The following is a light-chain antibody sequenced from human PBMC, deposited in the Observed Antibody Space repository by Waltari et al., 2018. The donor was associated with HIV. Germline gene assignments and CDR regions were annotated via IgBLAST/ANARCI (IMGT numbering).Light chain of an antibody. CDR2: ATS. Sequence: DSQLTQSPSFLSASRGDRVTITCRASQNIYSYLVWYQQKPGRAPQVLIYATSTLQSGVPSRFSGSGSGTEFALTITYLQPDDFATYYCQQVNGYPLTFGGGTKVEIK. V-gene: IGKV1-9*01. CDR1: QNIYSY. J-gene: IGKJ4*01. CDR3: QQVNGYPLT.